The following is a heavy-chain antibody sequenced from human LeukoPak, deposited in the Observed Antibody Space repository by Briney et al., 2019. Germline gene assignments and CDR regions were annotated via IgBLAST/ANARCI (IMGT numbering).Heavy chain of an antibody. CDR1: GGSLSSYY. V-gene: IGHV4-59*01. CDR3: ARDNSSSWYRWFDP. D-gene: IGHD6-13*01. Sequence: SETLSLTCTVSGGSLSSYYWSWLRQPPGKGLEWIGYIYYSGSTNYNPSLTSRVTISVDTSKNQFSLKLSSVTAADTAVYYCARDNSSSWYRWFDPWGQGTLVTVSS. CDR2: IYYSGST. J-gene: IGHJ5*02.